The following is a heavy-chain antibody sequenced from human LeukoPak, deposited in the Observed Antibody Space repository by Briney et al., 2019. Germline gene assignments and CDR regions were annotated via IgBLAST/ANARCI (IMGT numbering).Heavy chain of an antibody. J-gene: IGHJ4*02. CDR2: IYYSGST. V-gene: IGHV4-59*08. CDR1: GGSISSYY. CDR3: ARADYGDFDY. Sequence: PSETLSLTCTVFGGSISSYYWSWIRQPPGKGLEWIGYIYYSGSTNYNPSLKSRVTISVDTSKNQFSLKLSSVTAADTAVYYCARADYGDFDYWGQGTLVTVSS. D-gene: IGHD4-17*01.